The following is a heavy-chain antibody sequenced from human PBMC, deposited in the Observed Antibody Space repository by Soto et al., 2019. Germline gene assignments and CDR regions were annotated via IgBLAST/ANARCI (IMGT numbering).Heavy chain of an antibody. CDR1: GFTFSSYA. Sequence: GGSLRLSCAASGFTFSSYAMSWVRQAPGKGLEWVSAISGSGGSTYYADSVKGRFTISRDNSKNTLYLQMNSLRAEDTAVYHCAKDRNLHFGDYYYYYMDVWGKGTTVTVSS. J-gene: IGHJ6*03. D-gene: IGHD3-3*01. CDR2: ISGSGGST. CDR3: AKDRNLHFGDYYYYYMDV. V-gene: IGHV3-23*01.